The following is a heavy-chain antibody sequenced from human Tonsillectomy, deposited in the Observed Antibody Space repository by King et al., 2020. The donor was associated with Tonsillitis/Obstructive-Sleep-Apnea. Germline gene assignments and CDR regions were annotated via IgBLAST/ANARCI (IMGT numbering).Heavy chain of an antibody. J-gene: IGHJ4*02. CDR2: IYYSGST. Sequence: LQLQESGPGLVKPSETLSLTCTVSSGSISSSSYYWGWIRQPPGKGLEWIGSIYYSGSTYYNPSLKSRVTISVDTSKNQFSLKVSSVTAADTAVYYCARNTPKAMVYSWGQGTLVTVSS. CDR1: SGSISSSSYY. V-gene: IGHV4-39*01. D-gene: IGHD5-18*01. CDR3: ARNTPKAMVYS.